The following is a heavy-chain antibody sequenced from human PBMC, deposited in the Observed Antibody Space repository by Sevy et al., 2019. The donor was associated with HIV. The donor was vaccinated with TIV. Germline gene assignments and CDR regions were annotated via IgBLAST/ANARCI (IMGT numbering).Heavy chain of an antibody. CDR1: GFTFSTYW. V-gene: IGHV3-7*01. D-gene: IGHD6-19*01. CDR3: ARPYSSASHGTFDI. CDR2: INQDGSEK. Sequence: GESLKISCAASGFTFSTYWMSWVRQAPGKGLEWVANINQDGSEKYYVDSVKGRFTISRDNAKNSLYLQMNSLRAEDTAVYYGARPYSSASHGTFDIWGQGTMVTVSS. J-gene: IGHJ3*02.